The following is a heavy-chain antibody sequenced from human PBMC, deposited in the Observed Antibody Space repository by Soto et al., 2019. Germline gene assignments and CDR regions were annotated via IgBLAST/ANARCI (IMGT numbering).Heavy chain of an antibody. Sequence: QVQLVESGGGVVQPGRSLRLSCAASGFTFSSYAMHWVRQAPGKGLEWVAVISYDGSNKYYADSVKGRFTISRDNSKNTLYLQMNSLRAEDTAVYYCARDGYTHYYVMDVWGQGTTVTVSS. CDR1: GFTFSSYA. J-gene: IGHJ6*02. CDR2: ISYDGSNK. V-gene: IGHV3-30-3*01. CDR3: ARDGYTHYYVMDV. D-gene: IGHD5-18*01.